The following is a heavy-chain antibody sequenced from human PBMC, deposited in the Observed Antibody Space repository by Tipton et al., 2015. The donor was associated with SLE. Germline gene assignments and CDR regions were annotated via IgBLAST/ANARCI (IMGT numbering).Heavy chain of an antibody. CDR2: IYYSGST. CDR1: GGSISSSCYY. V-gene: IGHV4-39*07. J-gene: IGHJ4*02. CDR3: ARSGGSYYSYFDY. D-gene: IGHD1-26*01. Sequence: TLSLTCTVSGGSISSSCYYWGWIRQPPGKGLEWIGSIYYSGSTYYNPSLKSRVTISVDTSKNQFSLKLSSVTAADTAVYYCARSGGSYYSYFDYWGQGTLVTVSS.